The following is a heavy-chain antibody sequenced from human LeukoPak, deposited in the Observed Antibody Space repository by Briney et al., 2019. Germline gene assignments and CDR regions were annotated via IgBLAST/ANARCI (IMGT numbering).Heavy chain of an antibody. CDR3: ARRNDEDYYYGMDV. J-gene: IGHJ6*02. V-gene: IGHV4-59*01. D-gene: IGHD1-1*01. CDR1: GGSISSYY. CDR2: IYYSGST. Sequence: PSETLSLTCTVSGGSISSYYWSWIRQPPGKGLEWIGYIYYSGSTIYNPSLKSRVTISVDTSKNQFSLKLSSVTAADTAVYYCARRNDEDYYYGMDVWGQGTTVTVSS.